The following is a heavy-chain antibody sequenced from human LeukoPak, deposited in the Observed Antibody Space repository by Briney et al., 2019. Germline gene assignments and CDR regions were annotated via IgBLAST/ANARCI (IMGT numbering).Heavy chain of an antibody. Sequence: GASVKVSCKASGYTFTSYGISWVRQAPGQGLEWMGWISAYNGNTNYAQKFQGRVTMTTDTPTSTAYMELRSLRSDDTAVYYCAREGFPPPWYYGMDVWGQGTTVTVSS. CDR3: AREGFPPPWYYGMDV. CDR1: GYTFTSYG. J-gene: IGHJ6*02. V-gene: IGHV1-18*01. CDR2: ISAYNGNT.